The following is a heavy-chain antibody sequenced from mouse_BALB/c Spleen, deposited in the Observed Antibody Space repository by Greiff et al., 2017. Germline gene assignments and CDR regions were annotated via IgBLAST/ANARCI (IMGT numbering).Heavy chain of an antibody. V-gene: IGHV1-4*02. CDR1: GYTFTSYT. Sequence: QVQLKESAAELARPGASVKMSCKASGYTFTSYTMHWVKQRPGQGLEWIGYINPSSGYTEYNQKFKDKTTLTADKSSSTAYMQLSSLTSEDSAVYYCARSRIYYGNPYYFDYWGQGTTLTVSS. CDR2: INPSSGYT. D-gene: IGHD2-1*01. J-gene: IGHJ2*01. CDR3: ARSRIYYGNPYYFDY.